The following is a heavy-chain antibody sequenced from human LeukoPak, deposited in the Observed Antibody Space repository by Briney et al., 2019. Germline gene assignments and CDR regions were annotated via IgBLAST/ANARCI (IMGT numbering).Heavy chain of an antibody. CDR1: GGSISSYY. J-gene: IGHJ4*02. CDR3: ARLSRAGEDY. Sequence: PSETLSLTCSVFGGSISSYYWTWIRQSPARGLEWIGHTYYSGSPNYNPSLKSRVTISSDTSKNHFSLKVTSVTAADTAFYYCARLSRAGEDYWGQGILVTVSS. V-gene: IGHV4-59*01. D-gene: IGHD3-16*01. CDR2: TYYSGSP.